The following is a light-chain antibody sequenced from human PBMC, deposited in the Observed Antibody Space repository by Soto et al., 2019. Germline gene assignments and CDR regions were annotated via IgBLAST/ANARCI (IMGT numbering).Light chain of an antibody. CDR1: QTIIFY. V-gene: IGKV1-39*01. CDR2: AAS. Sequence: DIQMTQSPSSLSASVGDRDTITCRASQTIIFYLNWYQQKPGKAPKLLIYAASNLQSGVPSRFSGSGSGTDFTLTISSLQPEDFATYFCQQSYTTPVYSFGQGTKLEIK. CDR3: QQSYTTPVYS. J-gene: IGKJ2*01.